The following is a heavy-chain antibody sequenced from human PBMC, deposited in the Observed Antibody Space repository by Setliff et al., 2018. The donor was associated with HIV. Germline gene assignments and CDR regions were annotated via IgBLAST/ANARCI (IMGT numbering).Heavy chain of an antibody. CDR3: AREVATTAIGAAFGM. Sequence: SVKVSCKASGGTFSNYAISWVRQAPGQGLEWMVRVIPISTTAKYAQNFQGRVTITADKSTDTAYMDLSSLRSEDTAVYYCAREVATTAIGAAFGMWGQGTMVTVSS. CDR2: VIPISTTA. CDR1: GGTFSNYA. J-gene: IGHJ3*02. V-gene: IGHV1-69*06. D-gene: IGHD5-12*01.